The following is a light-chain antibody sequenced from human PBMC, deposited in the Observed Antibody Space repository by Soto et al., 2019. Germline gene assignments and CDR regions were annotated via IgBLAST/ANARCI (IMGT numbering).Light chain of an antibody. CDR3: AAWDDSLIGYV. J-gene: IGLJ1*01. CDR1: SSNIGSNT. CDR2: SSD. V-gene: IGLV1-44*01. Sequence: QSVLTQPPSMSGTPGQRVTISCSGSSSNIGSNTVNWYQQLPGTAPKLLIYSSDQRPSGVPDRVSGSKSGTSASLAISGLQPEDEADYYCAAWDDSLIGYVFGTGTKLTVL.